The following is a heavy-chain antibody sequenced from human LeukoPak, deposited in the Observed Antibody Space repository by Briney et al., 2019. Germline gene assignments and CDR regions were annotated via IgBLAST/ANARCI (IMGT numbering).Heavy chain of an antibody. CDR2: ISDSGST. CDR1: GGSLSTHH. J-gene: IGHJ4*02. Sequence: SETLSLTCVVSGGSLSTHHWSWIRQSPGRGLEWIGYISDSGSTNYNPSLKSRVTTSVDTSKNQFSLMLSSVTAADTAVYYCARGYNSSAYYPFNYWGQGTLVTVSS. D-gene: IGHD3-22*01. CDR3: ARGYNSSAYYPFNY. V-gene: IGHV4-59*11.